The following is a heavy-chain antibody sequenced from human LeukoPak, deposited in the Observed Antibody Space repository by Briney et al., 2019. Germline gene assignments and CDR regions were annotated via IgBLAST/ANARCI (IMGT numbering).Heavy chain of an antibody. Sequence: GGSLRLSCAASGFTFSSYAMHWVRQAPGKGLEWVAVISYDGSNKYYADSVKGRFTISRDNSKNTLYLQMNSLRAEDTAVYYCARAGDYVGLDVWGQGTTVTVS. CDR1: GFTFSSYA. V-gene: IGHV3-30-3*01. CDR2: ISYDGSNK. D-gene: IGHD4-17*01. J-gene: IGHJ6*02. CDR3: ARAGDYVGLDV.